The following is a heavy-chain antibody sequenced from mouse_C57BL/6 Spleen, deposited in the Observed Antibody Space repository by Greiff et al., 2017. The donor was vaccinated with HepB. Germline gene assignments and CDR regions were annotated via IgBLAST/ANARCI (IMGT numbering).Heavy chain of an antibody. CDR2: IDPSDSYT. V-gene: IGHV1-69*01. J-gene: IGHJ4*01. Sequence: QVQLQQPGAELVMPGASVKLSCKASGYTFTSYWMHWVKQRPGQGLEWIGEIDPSDSYTNYNQKFKGKSTLTVDKSSSTAYMQLSSLKSEDSAVYYCARDIYYYGSSRAMDYWGQGTSVTVSS. CDR1: GYTFTSYW. D-gene: IGHD1-1*01. CDR3: ARDIYYYGSSRAMDY.